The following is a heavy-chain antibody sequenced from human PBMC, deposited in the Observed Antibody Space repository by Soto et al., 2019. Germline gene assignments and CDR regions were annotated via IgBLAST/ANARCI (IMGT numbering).Heavy chain of an antibody. J-gene: IGHJ4*02. CDR2: IYWDDDK. CDR3: AHTLHDVEGYYDSSGPSGHFDY. D-gene: IGHD3-22*01. CDR1: GFSLSTSGVG. Sequence: GSGPTLVNPTQTLTLTCTFSGFSLSTSGVGVGWIRQPPGKALEWLALIYWDDDKRYSPSLKSRLTITKDTSKNQVVLTMTNMDPVDTATYYCAHTLHDVEGYYDSSGPSGHFDYWGQGTLVTVSS. V-gene: IGHV2-5*02.